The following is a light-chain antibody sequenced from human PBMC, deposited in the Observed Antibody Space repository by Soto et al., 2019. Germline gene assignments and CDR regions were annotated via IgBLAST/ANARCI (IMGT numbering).Light chain of an antibody. CDR1: QSVSSSY. Sequence: EIVLTQSPVTLSLSPGERATLSCRASQSVSSSYLAWYQQKPGQAPRLLIYGASSRATGIPDRFSGSGSGTDFTLTISRLEPEDFAVYYCQQYGSSSTWTFGQGTKVDIK. V-gene: IGKV3-20*01. J-gene: IGKJ1*01. CDR3: QQYGSSSTWT. CDR2: GAS.